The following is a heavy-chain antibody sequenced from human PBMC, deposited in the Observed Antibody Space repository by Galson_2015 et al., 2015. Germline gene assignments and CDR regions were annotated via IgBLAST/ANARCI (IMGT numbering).Heavy chain of an antibody. V-gene: IGHV2-5*01. CDR2: IYWYDDK. CDR3: AHGEWYFDL. CDR1: GFSLSTSGVG. Sequence: LVKPTQTLTLTCTFSGFSLSTSGVGVGWIRQPPGKALEWLALIYWYDDKRYSPSLKSRLTITKDTSKNQVVLTMTNMGPVDTATYYCAHGEWYFDLWGRGTLVTVSS. J-gene: IGHJ2*01.